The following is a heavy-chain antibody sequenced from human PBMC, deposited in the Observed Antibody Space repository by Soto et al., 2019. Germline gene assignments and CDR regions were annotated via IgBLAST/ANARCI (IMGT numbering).Heavy chain of an antibody. CDR1: GSRFSNYG. V-gene: IGHV1-69*06. CDR3: AREGRGKKAGYNGLVSLGY. Sequence: QVQLVQSGAEVKTPGSSLKVSCKVSGSRFSNYGISWVRQAPGHGLEWVGRIIPIFNSTKYAQNFQGRVTITADKSTSTASLELSSLRSDDTAVYYCAREGRGKKAGYNGLVSLGYWGQGTLVTVSS. D-gene: IGHD2-2*02. J-gene: IGHJ4*02. CDR2: IIPIFNST.